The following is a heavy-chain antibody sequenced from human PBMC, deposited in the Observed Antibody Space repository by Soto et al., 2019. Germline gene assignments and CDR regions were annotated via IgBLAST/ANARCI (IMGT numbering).Heavy chain of an antibody. Sequence: GFLGLSWAASGFSLSDSAIFWVRQASGKVLARVGRIRSRANNFATSSAASVKGRFTFSRDDSKNTAYLQMKTLKPEDTAVYYCARGQGAAIGDYYYHGMDVWGQGTTVTVSS. V-gene: IGHV3-73*01. D-gene: IGHD2-2*02. CDR2: IRSRANNFAT. CDR3: ARGQGAAIGDYYYHGMDV. CDR1: GFSLSDSA. J-gene: IGHJ6*01.